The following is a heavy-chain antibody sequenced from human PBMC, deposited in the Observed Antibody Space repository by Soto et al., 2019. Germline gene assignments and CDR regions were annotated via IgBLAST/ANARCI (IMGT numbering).Heavy chain of an antibody. J-gene: IGHJ4*03. CDR2: IKEDGGEE. Sequence: PGGSLRLSCAASGFNFSDYWMTWVRQAPGKGLEWLANIKEDGGEENYVDSVKGRFIIPRDNAKKSLYLQVNSLRVEDTAVYYCANFPPAVSLYFDYWGQGTMVTVSS. D-gene: IGHD2-8*01. CDR1: GFNFSDYW. V-gene: IGHV3-7*05. CDR3: ANFPPAVSLYFDY.